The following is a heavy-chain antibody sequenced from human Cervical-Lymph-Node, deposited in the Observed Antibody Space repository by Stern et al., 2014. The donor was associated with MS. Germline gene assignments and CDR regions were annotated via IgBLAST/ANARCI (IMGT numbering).Heavy chain of an antibody. CDR1: GGSISSGDYY. V-gene: IGHV4-30-4*01. CDR3: ASANCSSTSCPNWFDP. D-gene: IGHD2-2*01. J-gene: IGHJ5*02. Sequence: QVQLQESGPGLVKPSQTLSLTCTVSGGSISSGDYYWSWIRQPPGKGLVWIGYIYYSGSPYYNPPLKSRVTISVDPSKNQFSLKLSSVTAADTAVYYCASANCSSTSCPNWFDPWGQGTLVTVSS. CDR2: IYYSGSP.